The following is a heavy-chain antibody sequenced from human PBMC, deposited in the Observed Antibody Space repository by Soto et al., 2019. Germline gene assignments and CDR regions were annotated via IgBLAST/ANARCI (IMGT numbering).Heavy chain of an antibody. Sequence: GGSLRLSCAASGFTFSNYAMNWVRQAPGKGLEWVSGITGGGDSTYYADSVKGRFTISRDYSKDTLFLQMNTLRAEDTAVYYCAKEVLATIHYYYYGMDVWGQGTTVTVSS. D-gene: IGHD5-12*01. CDR2: ITGGGDST. CDR3: AKEVLATIHYYYYGMDV. J-gene: IGHJ6*02. CDR1: GFTFSNYA. V-gene: IGHV3-23*01.